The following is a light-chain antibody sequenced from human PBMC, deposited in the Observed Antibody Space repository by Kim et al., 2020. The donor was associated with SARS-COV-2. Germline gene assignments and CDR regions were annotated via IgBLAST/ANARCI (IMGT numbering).Light chain of an antibody. Sequence: GDGVTITCRASQSITWWLAWYQQKPGKAPNLLIYDASNLVSGVPSRFSGSGSGTEFTLAISSLQPDDSATYYCQQYKSYSYTFGRGTKLDI. J-gene: IGKJ2*01. V-gene: IGKV1-5*01. CDR2: DAS. CDR3: QQYKSYSYT. CDR1: QSITWW.